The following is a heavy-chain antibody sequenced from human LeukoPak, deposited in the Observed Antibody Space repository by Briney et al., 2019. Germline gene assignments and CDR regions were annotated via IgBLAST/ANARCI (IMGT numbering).Heavy chain of an antibody. J-gene: IGHJ4*02. CDR2: IIPILGIA. Sequence: SVKVSCKASGGTFSSYAISWVRQAPGQGLEWMGRIIPILGIANYAQKFQGRVTITADKSTSTAYMELSSLRSEDTAVYYCARIIAVAGPDFDYWGQGTLVTVSS. D-gene: IGHD6-19*01. CDR1: GGTFSSYA. V-gene: IGHV1-69*04. CDR3: ARIIAVAGPDFDY.